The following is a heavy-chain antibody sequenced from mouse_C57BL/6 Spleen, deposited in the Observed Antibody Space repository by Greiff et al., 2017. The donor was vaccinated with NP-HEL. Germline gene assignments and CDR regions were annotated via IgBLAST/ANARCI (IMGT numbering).Heavy chain of an antibody. CDR3: ASVPIYYGSITGYFDV. D-gene: IGHD1-1*01. CDR2: IDPSDSYT. Sequence: QVQLKQPGAELVMPGASVKLSCKASGYTFTSYWMPWVKQRPGQGLEWIGEIDPSDSYTNYNQKFKGKSTLTVDKSSSTAYMQLSSLTSEDSAVYYCASVPIYYGSITGYFDVWGTGTTVTVSS. V-gene: IGHV1-69*01. J-gene: IGHJ1*03. CDR1: GYTFTSYW.